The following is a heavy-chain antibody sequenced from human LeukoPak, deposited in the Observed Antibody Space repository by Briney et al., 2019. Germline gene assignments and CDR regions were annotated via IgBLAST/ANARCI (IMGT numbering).Heavy chain of an antibody. D-gene: IGHD6-19*01. CDR1: TFTFSSYG. Sequence: GGSLRLSCAASTFTFSSYGMHWVRQAPGQWLEFVPFIQYDGNKRYYADSVKGRFTISRDNSKNTLYLQMNSLRPEDTALYYCANTMYSSAWSPFDYWGRGTLVTVSS. V-gene: IGHV3-30*02. J-gene: IGHJ4*02. CDR3: ANTMYSSAWSPFDY. CDR2: IQYDGNKR.